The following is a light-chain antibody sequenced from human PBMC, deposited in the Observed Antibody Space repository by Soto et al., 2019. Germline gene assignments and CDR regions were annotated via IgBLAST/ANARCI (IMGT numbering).Light chain of an antibody. CDR2: DAS. Sequence: EIVLTQSPGTLSLSPGERATLSCRASQSVGNNYLAWYQQKPGQPPRFLMYDASTRATGISDRFSGSGSGTDFTLTSTSLEPEDFAVYYCQQYGSTPLAFGGGTKVEIK. CDR1: QSVGNNY. CDR3: QQYGSTPLA. J-gene: IGKJ4*01. V-gene: IGKV3-20*01.